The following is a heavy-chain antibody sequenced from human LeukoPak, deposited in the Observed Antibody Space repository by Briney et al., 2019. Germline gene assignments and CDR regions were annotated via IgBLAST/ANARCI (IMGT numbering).Heavy chain of an antibody. D-gene: IGHD3-22*01. CDR2: INSSGSTI. Sequence: GALVLSFAASGFTFSYYYMSWIRPAPGKGLGWVSYINSSGSTIYYPDSVKGRFTISRDNAKNLLYLQINSLSAVDTAVCYCARDRPYYYDSSGYSPRAFDIWGQGTMVTVSS. V-gene: IGHV3-11*04. J-gene: IGHJ3*02. CDR3: ARDRPYYYDSSGYSPRAFDI. CDR1: GFTFSYYY.